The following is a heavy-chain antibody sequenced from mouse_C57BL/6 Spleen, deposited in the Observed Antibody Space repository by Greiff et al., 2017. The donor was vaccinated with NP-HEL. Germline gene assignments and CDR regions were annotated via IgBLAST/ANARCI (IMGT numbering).Heavy chain of an antibody. CDR1: GYTFTSYW. CDR3: ARSGVRSYYFDY. V-gene: IGHV1-52*01. D-gene: IGHD1-1*01. Sequence: QVQLQHPGAELVRPGSSVKLSCKASGYTFTSYWMHWVKQRPIQGLEWIGNIDPSDSETHYNQKFKDKATLTVDKSSSTAYMQLSSLTSEDSAVYYCARSGVRSYYFDYWGQGTTLTVSS. CDR2: IDPSDSET. J-gene: IGHJ2*01.